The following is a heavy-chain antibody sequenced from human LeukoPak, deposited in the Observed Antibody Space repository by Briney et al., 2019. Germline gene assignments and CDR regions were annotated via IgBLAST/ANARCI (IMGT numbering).Heavy chain of an antibody. CDR1: GYTFTSYD. CDR2: MNPNSGST. CDR3: ARGRSTGYPYYFEY. D-gene: IGHD5-12*01. V-gene: IGHV1-8*03. J-gene: IGHJ4*02. Sequence: GASVKVSCKAPGYTFTSYDINWVRQATGQGLEWMGWMNPNSGSTGYAQKFQGRVTITRNTSISTAYMELSGLRSEDTAVYYCARGRSTGYPYYFEYWGQGTLVTVSS.